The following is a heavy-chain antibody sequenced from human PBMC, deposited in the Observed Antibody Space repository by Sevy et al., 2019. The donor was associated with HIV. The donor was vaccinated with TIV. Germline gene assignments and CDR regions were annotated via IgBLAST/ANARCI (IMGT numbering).Heavy chain of an antibody. CDR2: IYSGGTT. J-gene: IGHJ4*02. CDR3: AREVTDGYNPWYYFDY. CDR1: GFSVSTNY. D-gene: IGHD5-12*01. Sequence: GGSLRLSCAASGFSVSTNYMSWVRQAPGKGLEWVSVIYSGGTTFHADPVKGRFTISRDKSKNTVYLQMKSLRAEDTAVYYCAREVTDGYNPWYYFDYWGQGTLVTVSS. V-gene: IGHV3-53*01.